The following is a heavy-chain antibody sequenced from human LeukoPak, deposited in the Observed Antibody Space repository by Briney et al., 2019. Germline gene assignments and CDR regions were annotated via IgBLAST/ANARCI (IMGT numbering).Heavy chain of an antibody. Sequence: ASVKVSCKAPGYSLTSYVLNWVRQAPGQRLEWMGWIYAASGNRKYSQKFQDRVTITRDTAANMAYMDLTNLRSEDTAVYYCARGGSRLVTYYIMDVWGQGTTVTVS. CDR1: GYSLTSYV. CDR2: IYAASGNR. J-gene: IGHJ6*03. D-gene: IGHD2-21*02. CDR3: ARGGSRLVTYYIMDV. V-gene: IGHV1-3*01.